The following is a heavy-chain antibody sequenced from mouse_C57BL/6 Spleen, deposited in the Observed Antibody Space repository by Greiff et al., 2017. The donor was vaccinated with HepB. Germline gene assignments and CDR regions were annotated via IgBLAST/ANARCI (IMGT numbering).Heavy chain of an antibody. CDR2: ISSGGDYI. CDR3: TRDESITTVVAPAY. Sequence: EVNVVESGEGLVKPGGSLKLSCAASGFTFSSYAMSWVRQTPEKRLEWVAYISSGGDYIYYADTVKGRFTISRDNARNTLYLQMSSLKSEDTAMYYCTRDESITTVVAPAYWGQGTLVTVSA. CDR1: GFTFSSYA. D-gene: IGHD1-1*01. J-gene: IGHJ3*01. V-gene: IGHV5-9-1*02.